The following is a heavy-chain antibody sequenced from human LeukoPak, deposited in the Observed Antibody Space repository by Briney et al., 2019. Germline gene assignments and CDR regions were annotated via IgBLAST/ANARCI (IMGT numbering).Heavy chain of an antibody. J-gene: IGHJ4*02. CDR1: GFTFSSYA. CDR2: ISGSGGST. CDR3: ARDTGRSGIRGSFDY. Sequence: GGSLRLSCAASGFTFSSYAMSWVRQAPGKGLEWVSAISGSGGSTYYADSVKGRFTISRDNSKNTLYLQMNSLRAEDTAVYYCARDTGRSGIRGSFDYWGQGTLVTVSS. V-gene: IGHV3-23*01. D-gene: IGHD1-14*01.